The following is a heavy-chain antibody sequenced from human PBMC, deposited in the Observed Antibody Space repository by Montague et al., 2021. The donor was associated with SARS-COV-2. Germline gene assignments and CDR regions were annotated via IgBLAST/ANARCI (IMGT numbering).Heavy chain of an antibody. CDR3: ANADRCSSGSCYSPFDS. CDR1: GVSVSNRYTH. CDR2: IDYGGSP. D-gene: IGHD2-15*01. Sequence: SETLSLTCTVSGVSVSNRYTHWSWIRQSPGKGLEWIGHIDYGGSPNYSPSLHSRVTISLDTSKNQFSLKLTSVTAADTAVYYCANADRCSSGSCYSPFDSWGQGSLVTVSS. J-gene: IGHJ4*02. V-gene: IGHV4-61*01.